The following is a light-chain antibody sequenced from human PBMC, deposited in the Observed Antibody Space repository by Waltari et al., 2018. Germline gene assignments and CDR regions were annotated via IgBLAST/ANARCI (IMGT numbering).Light chain of an antibody. V-gene: IGKV3-15*01. J-gene: IGKJ4*01. CDR3: QQYNNWPLT. Sequence: EIVMTQSPANLSVSPGESATLSCRARQSVNIKLAWYQQNPGQAPRLLISDASTRATVIPPRFSGSGSGTDFTLTISSLQSEDFAVYYCQQYNNWPLTFGGGTKVEIK. CDR1: QSVNIK. CDR2: DAS.